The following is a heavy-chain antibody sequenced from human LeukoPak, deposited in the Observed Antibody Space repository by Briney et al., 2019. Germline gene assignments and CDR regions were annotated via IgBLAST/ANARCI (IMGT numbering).Heavy chain of an antibody. Sequence: GGSLRLSCAASGFTFSSYAMNWVRQTPGKGLEWVSAISDSSDNTYYADSVKGRFTISRDNSKNTLYLQMNSLRAEDTAVYYCATPIVEVPAAPENYMDVWGKGTTVTVSS. V-gene: IGHV3-23*01. CDR2: ISDSSDNT. D-gene: IGHD2-2*01. CDR3: ATPIVEVPAAPENYMDV. CDR1: GFTFSSYA. J-gene: IGHJ6*03.